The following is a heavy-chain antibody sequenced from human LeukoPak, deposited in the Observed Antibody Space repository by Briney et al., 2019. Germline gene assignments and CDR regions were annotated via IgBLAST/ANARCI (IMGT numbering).Heavy chain of an antibody. V-gene: IGHV3-74*01. CDR2: INSDGSWT. CDR3: ITFYETY. D-gene: IGHD2/OR15-2a*01. Sequence: GGSLRLSCAASGTYWMHWVRQAPGKGLVWVSHINSDGSWTGYADSVKGRFTISKDNAKNTVSLQMNNLRAEDTAVYYCITFYETYWGRGTLVTVSS. J-gene: IGHJ4*02. CDR1: GTYW.